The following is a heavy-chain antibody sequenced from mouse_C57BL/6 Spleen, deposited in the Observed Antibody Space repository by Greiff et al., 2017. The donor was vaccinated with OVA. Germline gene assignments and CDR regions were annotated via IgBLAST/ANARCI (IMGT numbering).Heavy chain of an antibody. CDR2: INPGSGGT. V-gene: IGHV1-54*01. D-gene: IGHD2-3*01. CDR3: AREGDGYYYAMDY. CDR1: GYAFTNYL. Sequence: VQLQQSGAELVRPGTSVKVSCKASGYAFTNYLIEWVKQRPGQGLEWIGVINPGSGGTNYNEKFKGKATLTADKSSSTAYMQLSSLTSEDSAVYFCAREGDGYYYAMDYWGQGTSVTVSS. J-gene: IGHJ4*01.